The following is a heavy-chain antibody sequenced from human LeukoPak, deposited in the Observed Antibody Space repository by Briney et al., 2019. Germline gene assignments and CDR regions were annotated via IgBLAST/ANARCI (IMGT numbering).Heavy chain of an antibody. CDR2: INPSGGST. CDR1: GYTFTSYD. V-gene: IGHV1-46*01. Sequence: ASVKVSCKASGYTFTSYDINWVRQAPGQGLEWMGIINPSGGSTSYAQKFQGRVTMTRDTSTSTVHMELSSLRSEDTAVYYCAREFRDYYDSSGYLFDYWGQGTLVTVSS. J-gene: IGHJ4*02. D-gene: IGHD3-22*01. CDR3: AREFRDYYDSSGYLFDY.